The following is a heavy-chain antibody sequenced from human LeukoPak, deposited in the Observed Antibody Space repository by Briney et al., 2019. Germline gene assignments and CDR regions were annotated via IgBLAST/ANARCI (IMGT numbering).Heavy chain of an antibody. Sequence: GRSLRLSCAASGFTFSSKTYWMHWVRQAPGKGLEWVSLISGDGGSTYYADSVKGRFTISRDNSKNSLYLQMNSLRTEDTALYYCAKGDSSGWSIFDYWGQGTLVTVSS. CDR1: GFTFSSKT. J-gene: IGHJ4*02. CDR2: ISGDGGST. CDR3: AKGDSSGWSIFDY. V-gene: IGHV3-43*02. D-gene: IGHD6-19*01.